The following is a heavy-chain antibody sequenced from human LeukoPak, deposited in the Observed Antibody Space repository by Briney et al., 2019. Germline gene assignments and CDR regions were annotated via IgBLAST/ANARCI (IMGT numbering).Heavy chain of an antibody. Sequence: GGSLRLSCAASGFTFSSYAMSWVRQAPGKGLEWVSAISGSGGSTYYADSVKGRFTISRDNSKNTLYLQINSLTAEDTAVYYCARAPGSSVSIAARPYYFDYWGQGALVTVSS. V-gene: IGHV3-23*01. CDR3: ARAPGSSVSIAARPYYFDY. J-gene: IGHJ4*02. D-gene: IGHD6-6*01. CDR1: GFTFSSYA. CDR2: ISGSGGST.